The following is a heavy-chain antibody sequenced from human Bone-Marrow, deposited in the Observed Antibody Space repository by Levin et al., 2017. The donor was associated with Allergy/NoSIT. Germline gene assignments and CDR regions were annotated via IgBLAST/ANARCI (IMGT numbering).Heavy chain of an antibody. CDR3: AREGDYNIDY. Sequence: GESLKISCVASGFSFSSYWMSWVRQAPGKGLEWVANIKQDGSEKHYVGSVRGRFTISRDNAKNSLYLQMNSLRADDTAVYYCAREGDYNIDYWGQGTLVTVSS. CDR2: IKQDGSEK. V-gene: IGHV3-7*01. J-gene: IGHJ4*02. CDR1: GFSFSSYW. D-gene: IGHD4-17*01.